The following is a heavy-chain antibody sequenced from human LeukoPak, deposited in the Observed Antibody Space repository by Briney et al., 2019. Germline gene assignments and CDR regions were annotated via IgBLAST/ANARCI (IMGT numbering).Heavy chain of an antibody. CDR1: GFTFSSYS. CDR3: ARSPDVVETWFDL. D-gene: IGHD2-21*01. V-gene: IGHV3-21*04. CDR2: ISSSSSYI. Sequence: GGSLRLSCAASGFTFSSYSMNWVRQAPGKGLEWVSSISSSSSYIYYADSVRGRFTISRDNAKNSLYLQMNSLRAEDTAVYYCARSPDVVETWFDLWGQGTLVTVSS. J-gene: IGHJ5*02.